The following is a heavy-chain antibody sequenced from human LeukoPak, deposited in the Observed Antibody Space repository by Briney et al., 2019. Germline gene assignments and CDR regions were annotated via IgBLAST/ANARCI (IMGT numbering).Heavy chain of an antibody. Sequence: ASVKVSCKASGGTFSSYAISWVRQAPGQGLEWMGGIIPLFGTANYAQKFQGRVTITADKSTSTAYMELSSLRSEDTAVYYCARGDYYDSSGYVYYFDYWGQGTLVTVSS. CDR2: IIPLFGTA. CDR3: ARGDYYDSSGYVYYFDY. V-gene: IGHV1-69*06. J-gene: IGHJ4*02. D-gene: IGHD3-22*01. CDR1: GGTFSSYA.